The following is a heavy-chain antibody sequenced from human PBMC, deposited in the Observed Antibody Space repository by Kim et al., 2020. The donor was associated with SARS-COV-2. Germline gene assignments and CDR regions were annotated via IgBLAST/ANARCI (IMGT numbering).Heavy chain of an antibody. CDR2: ISWNSGSI. Sequence: GGSLRLSCAASGFTFDDYAMHWVRQAPGKGLEWVSGISWNSGSIGYADSVKGRFTISRDNAKNSLYLQMNSLRAEDTALYYCAKDRTSSYRVSGSYGYWG. J-gene: IGHJ4*01. CDR3: AKDRTSSYRVSGSYGY. CDR1: GFTFDDYA. D-gene: IGHD3-16*01. V-gene: IGHV3-9*01.